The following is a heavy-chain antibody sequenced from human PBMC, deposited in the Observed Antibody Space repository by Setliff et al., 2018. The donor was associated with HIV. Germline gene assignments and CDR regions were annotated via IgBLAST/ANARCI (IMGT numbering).Heavy chain of an antibody. CDR1: GYTLTELS. CDR2: FDPQYDKT. V-gene: IGHV1-24*01. J-gene: IGHJ3*02. Sequence: GASVKVSCKVSGYTLTELSIHRVRQAPGKGLEWMGGFDPQYDKTFYAQKFQGRVTMSEDTSTDTAYMELSSLRSEDTAVYYCATRAYDSRGYLRSRVSGAAFDIWGQGTMVTVSS. D-gene: IGHD3-22*01. CDR3: ATRAYDSRGYLRSRVSGAAFDI.